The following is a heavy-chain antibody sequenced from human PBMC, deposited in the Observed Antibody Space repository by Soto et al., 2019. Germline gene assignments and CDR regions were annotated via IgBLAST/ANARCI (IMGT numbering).Heavy chain of an antibody. CDR1: GYSVNSWV. V-gene: IGHV1-18*01. Sequence: GLTAKVARTACGYSVNSWVIGWVLQAPGQGLEWMGWIGAYNGNTNYAQKLQGRVTMTTDTSTSTAYMELRSLRSDDTAVYYCAREMYYGSGALDYCGQGTLVTVSS. CDR3: AREMYYGSGALDY. J-gene: IGHJ4*02. D-gene: IGHD3-10*01. CDR2: IGAYNGNT.